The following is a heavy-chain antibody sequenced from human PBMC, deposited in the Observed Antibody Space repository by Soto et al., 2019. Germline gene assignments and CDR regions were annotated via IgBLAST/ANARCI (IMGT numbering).Heavy chain of an antibody. D-gene: IGHD2-15*01. CDR2: INPSGGST. V-gene: IGHV1-46*03. CDR3: ARDLSRTRTQHPIVVTEYTWFDP. CDR1: GYTFTSYY. Sequence: ASVKVSCKASGYTFTSYYMHWVRQAPGQGLEWMGIINPSGGSTSYAQEFQGRVTMTRDTSTSTVYMELSSLRSEDTAVYYCARDLSRTRTQHPIVVTEYTWFDPWGQGTLVTVSS. J-gene: IGHJ5*02.